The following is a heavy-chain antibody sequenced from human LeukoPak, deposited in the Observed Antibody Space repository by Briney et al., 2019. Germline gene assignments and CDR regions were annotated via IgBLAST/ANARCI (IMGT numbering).Heavy chain of an antibody. D-gene: IGHD2-2*01. J-gene: IGHJ4*02. CDR3: AGEVPAAPYYFDY. Sequence: GGSLRLSCAASGFTVSSNYMSWVRQAPGKGLEWVSVIYSGGSTCYADSVKGRFTISRDNSKNTLYLQMNSLRAEDTAVYYCAGEVPAAPYYFDYWGQGTLVTVSS. CDR1: GFTVSSNY. V-gene: IGHV3-66*02. CDR2: IYSGGST.